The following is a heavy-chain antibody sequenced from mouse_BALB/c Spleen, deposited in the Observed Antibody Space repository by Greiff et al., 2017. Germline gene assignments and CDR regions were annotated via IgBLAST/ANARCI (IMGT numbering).Heavy chain of an antibody. J-gene: IGHJ4*01. Sequence: EVQGVESGGGLVQPGGSRKLSCAASGFTFSSFGMHWVRQAPEKGLEWVAYISSGSSTIYYADTVKGRFTISRDNPKNTLFLQMTSLRSEDTAMYYCAREGLRFYAMDYWGQGTSVTVSS. CDR3: AREGLRFYAMDY. CDR1: GFTFSSFG. CDR2: ISSGSSTI. V-gene: IGHV5-17*02.